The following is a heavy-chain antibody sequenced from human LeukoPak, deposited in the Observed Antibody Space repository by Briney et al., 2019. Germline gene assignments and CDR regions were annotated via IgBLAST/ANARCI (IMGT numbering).Heavy chain of an antibody. CDR3: TTSGTTTTRFVDY. CDR2: IMTKTDGETT. CDR1: GFTFSNDW. Sequence: GGSLRLSCAASGFTFSNDWMSWVRQAPGKGLEWVGRIMTKTDGETTGYAAPVRGRFTISRDDSENTLYLQMKGLKTEDTAIYYCTTSGTTTTRFVDYWGQGTLVTVSS. J-gene: IGHJ4*02. V-gene: IGHV3-15*01. D-gene: IGHD1-26*01.